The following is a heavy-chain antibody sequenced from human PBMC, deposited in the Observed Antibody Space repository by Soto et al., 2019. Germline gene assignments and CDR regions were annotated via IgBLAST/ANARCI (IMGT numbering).Heavy chain of an antibody. CDR3: ARLFCGGDSYCYHVTLFDS. D-gene: IGHD2-21*01. J-gene: IGHJ4*02. CDR2: IRYSGST. Sequence: LSLTCTVSGGAINKDYWSWIRQPPGKGLEWIGYIRYSGSTDYNPSLKSRLAMSVDTSKNQFSLKLTSVTAADTAVYYCARLFCGGDSYCYHVTLFDSWGQGALVTVSS. V-gene: IGHV4-59*01. CDR1: GGAINKDY.